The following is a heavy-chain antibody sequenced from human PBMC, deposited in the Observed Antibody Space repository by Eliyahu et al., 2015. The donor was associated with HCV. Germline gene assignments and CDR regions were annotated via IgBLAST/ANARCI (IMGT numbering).Heavy chain of an antibody. V-gene: IGHV4-34*01. J-gene: IGHJ4*02. CDR3: ARGQKRYSSGWYGGGKYYFDY. CDR2: INHSGST. D-gene: IGHD6-19*01. CDR1: GGSFSGYY. Sequence: QVQLQQWGAGLLKPSETLSLTCAVYGGSFSGYYWSWIRQPPGKGLEWIGEINHSGSTNYNPSLKSRVTISVDTSKNQFSLKLSSVTAADTAVYYCARGQKRYSSGWYGGGKYYFDYWGQGTLVTVSS.